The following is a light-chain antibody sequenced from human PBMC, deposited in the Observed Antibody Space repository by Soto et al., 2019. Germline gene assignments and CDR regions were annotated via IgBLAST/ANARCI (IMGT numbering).Light chain of an antibody. CDR2: DAS. J-gene: IGKJ1*01. Sequence: IQVTQSPSTLSASVGDRVTMTCRASQSIGRFLPWYQHQPRKAQKLLIYDASTLESGVPSRFSGNGSGTEFTFSITRLQPADFRTYYCQQCYMGWTFGQGTKVDI. CDR1: QSIGRF. CDR3: QQCYMGWT. V-gene: IGKV1-5*01.